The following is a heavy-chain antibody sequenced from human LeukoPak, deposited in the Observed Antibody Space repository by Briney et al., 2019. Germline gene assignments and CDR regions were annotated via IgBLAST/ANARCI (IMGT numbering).Heavy chain of an antibody. D-gene: IGHD3-22*01. CDR1: GFTFSSYE. J-gene: IGHJ6*02. V-gene: IGHV3-48*03. Sequence: GGSLRLSCAASGFTFSSYEMNWVRQAPGKGLEWVSYISSSGSTIYYADSVKGRFTISRDNAKNSLYLQMNSLRAEDTAVYYCARDDSSGYYSGLYYYYYGMDVWGQGTTVTVSS. CDR3: ARDDSSGYYSGLYYYYYGMDV. CDR2: ISSSGSTI.